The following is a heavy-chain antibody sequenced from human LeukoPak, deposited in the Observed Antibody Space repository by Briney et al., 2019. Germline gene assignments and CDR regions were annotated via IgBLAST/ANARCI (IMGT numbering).Heavy chain of an antibody. J-gene: IGHJ4*02. CDR2: ISYDGSNK. CDR3: AKDHIVVVVAATPDY. D-gene: IGHD2-15*01. V-gene: IGHV3-30*18. CDR1: GFTFSSYG. Sequence: GGSPRLSCAASGFTFSSYGMHWVRQAPGKGLEWVAVISYDGSNKYYADSVKGRFTISRDNSKNTLYLQMNSLRAEDTAVYYCAKDHIVVVVAATPDYWGQGTLVTVSS.